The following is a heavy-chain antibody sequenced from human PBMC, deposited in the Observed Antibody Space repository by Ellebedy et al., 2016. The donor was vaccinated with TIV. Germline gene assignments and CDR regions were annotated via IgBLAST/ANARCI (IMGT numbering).Heavy chain of an antibody. CDR2: IIPLFGTD. V-gene: IGHV1-69*13. Sequence: SVTVSCKASGGSFSSYAISWVRQAPGQGLEWMGGIIPLFGTDNYAQKFKGRVTITADETTSTAYMELSSLRSEDTAVYYCATDRETLYSMVVWGQGTTVTVSS. CDR3: ATDRETLYSMVV. D-gene: IGHD2-2*02. J-gene: IGHJ6*02. CDR1: GGSFSSYA.